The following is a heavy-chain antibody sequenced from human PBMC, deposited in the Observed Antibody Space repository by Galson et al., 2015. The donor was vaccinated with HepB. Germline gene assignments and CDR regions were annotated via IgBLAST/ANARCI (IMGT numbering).Heavy chain of an antibody. CDR2: ISYDGRNE. Sequence: SLRLSCAASGFTFSDFGMHWVRQAPGKGLEWVARISYDGRNEYYPDSLKGRFTISRDNSSNTLSLQMNSLRTEDTAVYYCAKGINVGAYYFDSWGQGTLVTVSS. CDR1: GFTFSDFG. D-gene: IGHD1-26*01. CDR3: AKGINVGAYYFDS. J-gene: IGHJ4*02. V-gene: IGHV3-30*18.